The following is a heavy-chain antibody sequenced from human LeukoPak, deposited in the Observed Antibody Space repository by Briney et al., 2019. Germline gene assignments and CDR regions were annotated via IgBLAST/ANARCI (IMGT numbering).Heavy chain of an antibody. Sequence: GGSLRLSCAASGFTFSSYAMSWVRQAPGKGLEWVSAISGSGGSTYYADSVKGRFTISRDNSKNTLYLQMNSLRAEDTAVYYCAKESLRYCSGGSCDGMDVWGQGTTVTVSS. CDR1: GFTFSSYA. CDR3: AKESLRYCSGGSCDGMDV. J-gene: IGHJ6*02. CDR2: ISGSGGST. D-gene: IGHD2-15*01. V-gene: IGHV3-23*01.